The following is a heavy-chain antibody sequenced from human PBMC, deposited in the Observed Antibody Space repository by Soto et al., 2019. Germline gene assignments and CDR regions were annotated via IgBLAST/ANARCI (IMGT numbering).Heavy chain of an antibody. D-gene: IGHD3-3*02. Sequence: ASVKVSCKASGYTFTGHYIHWARQAPEQGPEWIGEIGPESGATRYAEKFQGRVTMTLDTSITTVYMELKNLSPDDTAVYYCGRGRSGQIVIFYWGQGTPVTVSS. J-gene: IGHJ4*02. V-gene: IGHV1-2*02. CDR1: GYTFTGHY. CDR2: IGPESGAT. CDR3: GRGRSGQIVIFY.